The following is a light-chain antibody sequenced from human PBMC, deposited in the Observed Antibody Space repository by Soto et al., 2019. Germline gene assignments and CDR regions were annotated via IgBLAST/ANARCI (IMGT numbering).Light chain of an antibody. CDR2: KAS. Sequence: DVVMTQSPLSLSVTLGQPASISCRSTQSLVYSDGSAYLNWFHQRPGQSPRLLIYKASNRDYGVPDRFSGSGSGTDFTLMISRVEPEDVGVYYCLQGTTWPYTFGQGTKLEIK. J-gene: IGKJ2*01. CDR1: QSLVYSDGSAY. CDR3: LQGTTWPYT. V-gene: IGKV2-30*01.